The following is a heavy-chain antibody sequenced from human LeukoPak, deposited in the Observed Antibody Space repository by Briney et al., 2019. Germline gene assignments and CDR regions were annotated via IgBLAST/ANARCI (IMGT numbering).Heavy chain of an antibody. J-gene: IGHJ4*02. CDR2: IWYDGSNK. CDR1: GFTFSSYG. Sequence: GRSLILSCAASGFTFSSYGMHWVRQAPGKGLEWVAVIWYDGSNKYYADSVKGRFTISRDNSKNTLYLQMNSLRAEDTAVYYCAREGYSSGWYYFDYWGQGTLVTVSS. D-gene: IGHD6-19*01. CDR3: AREGYSSGWYYFDY. V-gene: IGHV3-33*01.